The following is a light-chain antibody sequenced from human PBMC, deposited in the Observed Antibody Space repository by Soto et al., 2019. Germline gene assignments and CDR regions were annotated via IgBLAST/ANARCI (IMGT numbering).Light chain of an antibody. CDR3: QHYGSSPPFT. J-gene: IGKJ3*01. CDR1: QSVSSYY. V-gene: IGKV3-20*01. CDR2: DAS. Sequence: EIVLTQSPGTLSLSPGERATLSCRASQSVSSYYWAWYQQRPGQAPRLLIYDASSRATGIADRFSGRASGTDFTLTISRLEPEDFAIYYCQHYGSSPPFTFGPGTIVDIK.